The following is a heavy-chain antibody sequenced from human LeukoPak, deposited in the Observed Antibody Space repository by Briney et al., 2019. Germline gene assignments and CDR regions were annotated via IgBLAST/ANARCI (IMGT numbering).Heavy chain of an antibody. CDR3: ARGNSYYDFWSGYYGSDDWFDP. D-gene: IGHD3-3*01. CDR1: GGSISSYY. J-gene: IGHJ5*02. V-gene: IGHV4-59*01. CDR2: IYYSGST. Sequence: SETLSLTCTVSGGSISSYYWSWIRQPPGKGLEWIGYIYYSGSTNYNPSLKSRVTISVDTSKNQFSLKLSSVTAADTAVYYCARGNSYYDFWSGYYGSDDWFDPWSQGTLVTVSS.